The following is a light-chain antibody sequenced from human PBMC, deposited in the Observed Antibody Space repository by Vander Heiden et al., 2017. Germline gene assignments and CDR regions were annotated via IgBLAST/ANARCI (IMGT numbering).Light chain of an antibody. CDR3: QQSDTTSLT. V-gene: IGKV1-39*01. CDR1: QSISSY. Sequence: DIQMTQSPSSLSASVGDRVTITCRASQSISSYLNWYQQKPGKAPKLLLYAASSLQSAVPSRSSGRGSGTDFTLTIRRLQPEDFATYYCQQSDTTSLTFSGGTKLEIK. CDR2: AAS. J-gene: IGKJ4*01.